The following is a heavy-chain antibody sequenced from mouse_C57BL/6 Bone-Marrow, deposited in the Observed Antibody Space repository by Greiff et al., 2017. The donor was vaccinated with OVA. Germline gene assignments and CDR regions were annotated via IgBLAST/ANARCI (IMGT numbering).Heavy chain of an antibody. D-gene: IGHD2-2*01. J-gene: IGHJ2*01. CDR2: IDPANGNT. CDR3: ARWSGYDPYYFDY. Sequence: DVKLVESVAELVRPGASVKLSCTASGFNIKNTYMHWVKQRPEQGLEWIGRIDPANGNTKYAPKFQGKATITADTSSNTAYLQLSSLTSEDTAIYYCARWSGYDPYYFDYWGQGTTLTVSS. CDR1: GFNIKNTY. V-gene: IGHV14-3*01.